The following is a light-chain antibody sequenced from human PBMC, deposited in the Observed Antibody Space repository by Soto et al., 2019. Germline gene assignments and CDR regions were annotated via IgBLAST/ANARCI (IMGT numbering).Light chain of an antibody. CDR1: SSDVCGYNY. V-gene: IGLV2-14*01. Sequence: SVVTQPAPLSGSPGQSITISRPGNSSDVCGYNYVSWYQQHPGKAPKLMIYDVSNRPSGVSNRFSGSKSGNTASLTISGLQAGDEADYYCSSYTSSSTPPYVFGTGTKVTVL. CDR2: DVS. J-gene: IGLJ1*01. CDR3: SSYTSSSTPPYV.